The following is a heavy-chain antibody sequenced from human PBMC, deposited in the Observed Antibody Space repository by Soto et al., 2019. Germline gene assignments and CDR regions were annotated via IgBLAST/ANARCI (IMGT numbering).Heavy chain of an antibody. D-gene: IGHD3-10*01. CDR1: GGFFSTYA. CDR2: IIPLFGTP. Sequence: QVQLVQSGAEVTKPGSSVKVSCTASGGFFSTYAISWLRQAPGQGLEWMGGIIPLFGTPNYAQRFQGRVTITADESTSTAYMELSRLRSEDTAVYYCARDRDDYGSGNYYNRIDFWGQGTLVTVSS. V-gene: IGHV1-69*01. J-gene: IGHJ4*02. CDR3: ARDRDDYGSGNYYNRIDF.